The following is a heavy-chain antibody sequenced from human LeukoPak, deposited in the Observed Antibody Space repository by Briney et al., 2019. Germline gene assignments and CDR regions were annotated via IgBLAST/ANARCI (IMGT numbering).Heavy chain of an antibody. Sequence: GASVKVSCKPSGGTFSSYAISWVRQAPGQGLEWMGGIIPIFGTANYAQKFQGRVTITTDESTSTAYMELSSLRSEDTAVYYCARVQGIKLELRSWGQGTLVTVSS. D-gene: IGHD1-7*01. J-gene: IGHJ4*02. CDR3: ARVQGIKLELRS. CDR1: GGTFSSYA. CDR2: IIPIFGTA. V-gene: IGHV1-69*05.